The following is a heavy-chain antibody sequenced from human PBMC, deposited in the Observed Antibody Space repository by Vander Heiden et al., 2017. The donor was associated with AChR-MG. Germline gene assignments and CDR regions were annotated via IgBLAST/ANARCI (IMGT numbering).Heavy chain of an antibody. CDR1: GYTFTSYD. J-gene: IGHJ4*02. CDR2: MNPNSGNT. D-gene: IGHD3-22*01. CDR3: ARGVGRRYYDSSGPPVGH. V-gene: IGHV1-8*01. Sequence: QVQLVQSGAEVKKPGASVKVSCKASGYTFTSYDLSWVRQATGQGLEWMGWMNPNSGNTAYAQKFQGRVTLTRNTSITTAHMELSSLRSEDTAVYYCARGVGRRYYDSSGPPVGHWGQGTLVTVSS.